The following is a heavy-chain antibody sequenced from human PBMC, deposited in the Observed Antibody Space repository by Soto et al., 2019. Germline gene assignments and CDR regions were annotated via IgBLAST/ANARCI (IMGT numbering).Heavy chain of an antibody. Sequence: ASVKVSCKASGGTFSSYSISWGRQAPGQGLEWMGGIIPIFGTANYAQKFQGRVTTTADESTSTAYMELSSLRSEDTAVYYCARRGIVGATTNYYYYGMDVWGQGTTVTVSS. CDR2: IIPIFGTA. D-gene: IGHD1-26*01. CDR3: ARRGIVGATTNYYYYGMDV. CDR1: GGTFSSYS. V-gene: IGHV1-69*13. J-gene: IGHJ6*02.